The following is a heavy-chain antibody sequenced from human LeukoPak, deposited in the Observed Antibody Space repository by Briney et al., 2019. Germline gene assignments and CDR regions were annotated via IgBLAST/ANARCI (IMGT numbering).Heavy chain of an antibody. CDR2: ITPSGGST. D-gene: IGHD6-19*01. CDR1: GYTFTSYY. Sequence: GASVKVSCKASGYTFTSYYMHWVRQAPGQGLEWMGIITPSGGSTSYAQKFQGRATMTRDMSTSTVYMELSSLRSEDTAVYYCARDRTELYSSSWYLRYSSGWYFDPWGQGTLVTVSS. CDR3: ARDRTELYSSSWYLRYSSGWYFDP. V-gene: IGHV1-46*01. J-gene: IGHJ5*02.